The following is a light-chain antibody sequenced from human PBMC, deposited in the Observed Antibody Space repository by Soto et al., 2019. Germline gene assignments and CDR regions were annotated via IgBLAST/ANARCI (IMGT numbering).Light chain of an antibody. V-gene: IGKV1-13*02. CDR3: QQFNTYPIT. Sequence: AIQLTQSPSSLSASVGDRVTITCRASQDIRGALAWYQQKPGNPPKLLIFDVSSLQSGVPSRFSGSGSGTDFTLTISSLQPDDFATYCCQQFNTYPITFGQGTRLEIK. CDR2: DVS. CDR1: QDIRGA. J-gene: IGKJ5*01.